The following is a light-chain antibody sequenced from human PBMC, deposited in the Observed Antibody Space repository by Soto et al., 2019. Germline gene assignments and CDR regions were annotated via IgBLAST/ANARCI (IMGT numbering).Light chain of an antibody. CDR2: DVS. V-gene: IGLV2-14*01. CDR1: RSDVGGYNY. Sequence: QSVLTQPASVSGSPGQSIAISCTGTRSDVGGYNYVSWYQQHPGKAPTLMVYDVSNRPSGVSNRFSGSKSGNTASLTIFGLQAEDEADDYCSSYTSSSTYVFGTGTKLTVL. J-gene: IGLJ1*01. CDR3: SSYTSSSTYV.